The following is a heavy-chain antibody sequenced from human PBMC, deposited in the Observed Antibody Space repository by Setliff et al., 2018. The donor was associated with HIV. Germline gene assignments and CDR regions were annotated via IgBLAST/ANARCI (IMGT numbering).Heavy chain of an antibody. V-gene: IGHV4-4*02. CDR1: GGSIRTGDW. CDR2: ISHSGSA. CDR3: ARGESSGWCYYMDV. Sequence: SETLSLTCAVSGGSIRTGDWWSWVRQSPGKGLEWIGEISHSGSAAYNPSLRSRVTMSLDKSNNQFSLKLSSVTAADTAVYYCARGESSGWCYYMDVWDKGTTVTVSS. D-gene: IGHD6-19*01. J-gene: IGHJ6*03.